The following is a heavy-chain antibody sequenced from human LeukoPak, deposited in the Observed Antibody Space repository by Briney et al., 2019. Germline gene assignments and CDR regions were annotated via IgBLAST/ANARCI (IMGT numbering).Heavy chain of an antibody. D-gene: IGHD6-19*01. J-gene: IGHJ6*03. CDR1: GFTFTNYA. CDR2: LSGSGSKT. V-gene: IGHV3-23*01. Sequence: PGGSLRLSCAASGFTFTNYAMSWVRQAPGKRLEWVSGLSGSGSKTYYADSVKGRFTVSRDNSKNTLYLQMNSLRAEDTAVYYCAKYGSGWALYYYYYMDVWGKGTTVTVSS. CDR3: AKYGSGWALYYYYYMDV.